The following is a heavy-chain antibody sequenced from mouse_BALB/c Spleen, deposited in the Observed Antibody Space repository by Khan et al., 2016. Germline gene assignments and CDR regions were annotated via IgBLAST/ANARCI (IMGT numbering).Heavy chain of an antibody. CDR3: TRVRQAMYY. D-gene: IGHD2-14*01. CDR1: GYTFSSYA. J-gene: IGHJ4*01. CDR2: INTNGGST. Sequence: EMELVESGGGLVQPGGSLKLSCAASGYTFSSYAMSWVRQTPDKWLELVATINTNGGSTYYPDSVKGRFTISRDNANNTPYLQMSSLKSEDTVMYCWTRVRQAMYYWGQGISVAVSA. V-gene: IGHV5-6-3*01.